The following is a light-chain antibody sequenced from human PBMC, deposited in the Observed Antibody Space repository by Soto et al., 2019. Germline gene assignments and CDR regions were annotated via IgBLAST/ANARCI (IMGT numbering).Light chain of an antibody. V-gene: IGKV3-20*01. CDR2: GAS. Sequence: EIVLTQSPGTLSLSPGESATLSCRASQSVRSSSLAWYQQKPGQAPRLLIYGASSRATGIPDRFSGSGSGTDFTLTISRLEPEDFAVYYCQQYGRSPRTFGQGTKVDIK. J-gene: IGKJ1*01. CDR1: QSVRSSS. CDR3: QQYGRSPRT.